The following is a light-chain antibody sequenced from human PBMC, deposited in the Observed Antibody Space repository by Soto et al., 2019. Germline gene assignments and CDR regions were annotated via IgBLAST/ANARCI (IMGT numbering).Light chain of an antibody. V-gene: IGKV4-1*01. Sequence: DIVMTQSPDSLSVSMGERATSNCKSTQSALYSSNNKNYLAWYQQKPGQPPKLLIYWASIRESGVPDRFSGSGSGTDFTLTISSLQAEDVAVYYCQQYYRTPLTFGGGTKVDI. CDR1: QSALYSSNNKNY. CDR2: WAS. J-gene: IGKJ4*01. CDR3: QQYYRTPLT.